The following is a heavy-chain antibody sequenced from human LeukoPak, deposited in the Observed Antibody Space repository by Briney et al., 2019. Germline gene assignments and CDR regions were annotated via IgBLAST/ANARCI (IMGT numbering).Heavy chain of an antibody. Sequence: PSETLSLTCAVYGGSFSGYYWSWIRQPPGKGLEWIGEINHSGSTNYNPSLKSRVTISVDTSKNQFSLKLSSVTAADTAVYYCARAQAVAGSIYYYMDVWGKGTTVTVSS. J-gene: IGHJ6*03. CDR1: GGSFSGYY. CDR3: ARAQAVAGSIYYYMDV. CDR2: INHSGST. D-gene: IGHD6-19*01. V-gene: IGHV4-34*01.